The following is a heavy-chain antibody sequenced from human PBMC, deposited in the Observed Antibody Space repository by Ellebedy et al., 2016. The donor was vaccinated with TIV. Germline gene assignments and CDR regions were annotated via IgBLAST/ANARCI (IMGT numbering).Heavy chain of an antibody. CDR2: ISYDGNYK. Sequence: GESLKISCAASGFTFSSYAFHWVRQAPGEGLEWVALISYDGNYKYYADSVKGRFNISRDNSENTLYLQMNSLRTEDTAVYYCARGWFGEANVDYWGQGTLVTVSS. J-gene: IGHJ4*02. CDR1: GFTFSSYA. CDR3: ARGWFGEANVDY. V-gene: IGHV3-30*04. D-gene: IGHD3-10*01.